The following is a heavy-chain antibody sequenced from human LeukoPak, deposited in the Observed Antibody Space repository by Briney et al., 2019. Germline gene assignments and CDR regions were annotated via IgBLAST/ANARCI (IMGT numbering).Heavy chain of an antibody. CDR2: ISGSGGST. CDR1: GFTFSSYA. V-gene: IGHV3-23*01. Sequence: PGGSLRLSCAASGFTFSSYAMSWVRQAPGKGLEWVSAISGSGGSTCYADSVKGRFTVSRDNSKSTLYLQMNSLMAEDTAVYYCAKDRVTDSRGYTNEHYFDYWGQGTLVTVSS. CDR3: AKDRVTDSRGYTNEHYFDY. J-gene: IGHJ4*02. D-gene: IGHD3-22*01.